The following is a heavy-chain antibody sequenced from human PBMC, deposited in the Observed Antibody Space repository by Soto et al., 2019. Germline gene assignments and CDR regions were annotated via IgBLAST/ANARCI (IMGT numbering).Heavy chain of an antibody. CDR1: GGSISTDGYY. V-gene: IGHV4-31*03. Sequence: SETLSLTCSVSGGSISTDGYYWSWIRQLPGKGLEWIGYIYHSGTTYHNPSLKSRLSMSVDTSKNQFSLNLNSVTAADTAVYYCARGEDAFFYYGLDVWGQGITVTVSS. CDR3: ARGEDAFFYYGLDV. J-gene: IGHJ6*02. CDR2: IYHSGTT.